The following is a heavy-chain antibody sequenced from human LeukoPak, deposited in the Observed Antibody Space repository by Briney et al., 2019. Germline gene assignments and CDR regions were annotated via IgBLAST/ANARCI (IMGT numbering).Heavy chain of an antibody. V-gene: IGHV4-61*02. Sequence: PSETLSLTCTVSGGSISSGSYYWSWIRQPAGKGLEWIGRIYTSGSTNYNPSLKSRVTISVDTSKNQFSLLLSSVTAADTAVYYCARGGDYGDYVFPFDAFDIWGQGRMITVSS. J-gene: IGHJ3*02. D-gene: IGHD4-17*01. CDR3: ARGGDYGDYVFPFDAFDI. CDR2: IYTSGST. CDR1: GGSISSGSYY.